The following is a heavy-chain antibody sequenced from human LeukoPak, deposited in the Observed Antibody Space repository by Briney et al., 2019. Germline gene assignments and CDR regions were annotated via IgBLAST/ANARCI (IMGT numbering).Heavy chain of an antibody. V-gene: IGHV3-13*01. D-gene: IGHD3-3*01. J-gene: IGHJ6*03. Sequence: PGGSLRLSCAASGFTFSSYDMHWVRQATGKGLEWVSAIGTAGDTYYPGSVKGRFTISRENAKNSLYLQMNSLRAEDTAVYYCARDQGVTIFGVVREYYYYYMDVWGKGTTVTVSS. CDR1: GFTFSSYD. CDR2: IGTAGDT. CDR3: ARDQGVTIFGVVREYYYYYMDV.